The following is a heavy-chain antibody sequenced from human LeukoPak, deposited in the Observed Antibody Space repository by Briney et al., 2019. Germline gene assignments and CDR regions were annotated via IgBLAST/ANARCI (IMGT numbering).Heavy chain of an antibody. Sequence: GGSLRLSCAASGFTLSRFGMNWVRQAPGKGLEWISYISSSSSAIYYADSVKGRFTISRDNAKNSLYLQMSSLRDEDTAVYYCAQKGGTDHWGQGTLVTVSS. CDR2: ISSSSSAI. V-gene: IGHV3-48*02. CDR3: AQKGGTDH. D-gene: IGHD2-15*01. J-gene: IGHJ4*02. CDR1: GFTLSRFG.